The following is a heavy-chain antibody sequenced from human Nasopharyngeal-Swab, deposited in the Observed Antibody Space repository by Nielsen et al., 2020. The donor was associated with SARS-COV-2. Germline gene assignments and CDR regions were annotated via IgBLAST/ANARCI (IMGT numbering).Heavy chain of an antibody. Sequence: GGSLRLSSAASGFTFSSYGMHRVRQAPGKGLEGEAVISYDGSNKYYADYVKRRFTISRDNSKNTLYLQMNSLRAEDTAVYYCAKDITGYSSGWFYYYYYMDVWGKGTTVTVSS. CDR1: GFTFSSYG. CDR2: ISYDGSNK. D-gene: IGHD6-19*01. V-gene: IGHV3-30*18. J-gene: IGHJ6*03. CDR3: AKDITGYSSGWFYYYYYMDV.